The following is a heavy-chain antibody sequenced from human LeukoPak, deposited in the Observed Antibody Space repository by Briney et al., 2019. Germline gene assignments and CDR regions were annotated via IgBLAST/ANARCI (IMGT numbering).Heavy chain of an antibody. Sequence: PGGSLRLSCAASGFTFSSHSMNWVRQAPGKGLEWVSFISGIYTSIYYADSVKGRFTIFRDNSKNSLFLQMNSLRAEDTAVYYCVRGGSGWHQVDYWGQGILVTVSS. CDR1: GFTFSSHS. V-gene: IGHV3-48*04. J-gene: IGHJ4*02. D-gene: IGHD6-19*01. CDR3: VRGGSGWHQVDY. CDR2: ISGIYTSI.